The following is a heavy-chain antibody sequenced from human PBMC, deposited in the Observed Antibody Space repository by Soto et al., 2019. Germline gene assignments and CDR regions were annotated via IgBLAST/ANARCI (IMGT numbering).Heavy chain of an antibody. D-gene: IGHD2-8*01. CDR1: GFTFSAYV. J-gene: IGHJ4*02. V-gene: IGHV3-23*01. CDR3: ASRSATVLSLTY. Sequence: GGSLRLSCAASGFTFSAYVMSWVRQAPGKGLEWVSSITSSGGGTYYADSVQGRFTVSRDNSKNTLYLQMNSLRAEDTAVYYCASRSATVLSLTYWGPGTQVTVSS. CDR2: ITSSGGGT.